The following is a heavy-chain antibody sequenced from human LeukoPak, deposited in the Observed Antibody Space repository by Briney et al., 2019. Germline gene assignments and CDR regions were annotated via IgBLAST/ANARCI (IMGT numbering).Heavy chain of an antibody. J-gene: IGHJ3*02. D-gene: IGHD3-3*01. CDR3: ASSGYYDFWSGAKFLAFDI. V-gene: IGHV4-4*09. CDR2: IYVTGST. CDR1: GDSIGTYY. Sequence: SETLSLTCIVSGDSIGTYYWSWIRQSPGKGLEWIGYIYVTGSTRYNPYLQSRVTISVDTSRNQFFLKMSSVTAADTAVYYCASSGYYDFWSGAKFLAFDIWGQGTMVTVSS.